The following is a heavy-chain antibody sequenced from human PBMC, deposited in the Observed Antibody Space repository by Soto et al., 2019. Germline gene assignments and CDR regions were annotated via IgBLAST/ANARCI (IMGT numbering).Heavy chain of an antibody. J-gene: IGHJ6*03. CDR3: AREREWLRTSYYYYYMDV. Sequence: QVQLQESGPGLVKPSQTLSLTCTVSGGSISSGGYYWSWIRQHPGKGLEWIGYIYYSGSTYYNPSLKRRVTISVDTTKNQFSLKLSSVTASDTAVYYCAREREWLRTSYYYYYMDVWGKGTTVTVFS. CDR2: IYYSGST. V-gene: IGHV4-31*03. CDR1: GGSISSGGYY. D-gene: IGHD5-12*01.